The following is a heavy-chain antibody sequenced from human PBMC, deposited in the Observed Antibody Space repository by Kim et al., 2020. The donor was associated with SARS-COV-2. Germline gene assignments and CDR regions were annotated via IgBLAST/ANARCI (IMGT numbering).Heavy chain of an antibody. CDR2: IYYSGST. J-gene: IGHJ5*02. D-gene: IGHD3-10*01. CDR1: GGSISSYY. Sequence: SETLSLTCTVSGGSISSYYWSWIRQPPGKGLEWIGYIYYSGSTNYNPSLKSRVTISVDTSKNQFSLKLSSVTAADTAVYYCARKGGWFGELDNWFDPWGQGTLVTVSS. V-gene: IGHV4-59*01. CDR3: ARKGGWFGELDNWFDP.